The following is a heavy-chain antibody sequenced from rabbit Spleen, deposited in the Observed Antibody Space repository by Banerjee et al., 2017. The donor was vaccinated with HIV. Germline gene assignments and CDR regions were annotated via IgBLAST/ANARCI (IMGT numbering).Heavy chain of an antibody. CDR3: VRNSGWGVSYFTL. J-gene: IGHJ4*01. D-gene: IGHD4-1*01. CDR1: GFSLNSGYD. CDR2: INAVTGKA. V-gene: IGHV1S40*01. Sequence: QSLEESGGGLVKPGASLTLTCKASGFSLNSGYDMCWVRQAPGKGLEWIACINAVTGKAVYASWAKGRFTFSKTSSTTVTLQMTSLTAADTATYFCVRNSGWGVSYFTLWGPGTLVTVS.